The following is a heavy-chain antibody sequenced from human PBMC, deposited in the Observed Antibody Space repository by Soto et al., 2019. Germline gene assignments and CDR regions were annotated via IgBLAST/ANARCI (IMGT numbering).Heavy chain of an antibody. CDR3: ARRVDTAMVQNYYFDS. CDR1: GGSISSSSYY. D-gene: IGHD5-18*01. Sequence: PSETLSLTCTVSGGSISSSSYYWGWIRQPPGKGLEWIGSIYYSGSTYYNPSLKSRVTISVDTSKNQFSLKLSSVTAADTAVYYCARRVDTAMVQNYYFDSWGQGTQVTVSS. J-gene: IGHJ4*02. V-gene: IGHV4-39*01. CDR2: IYYSGST.